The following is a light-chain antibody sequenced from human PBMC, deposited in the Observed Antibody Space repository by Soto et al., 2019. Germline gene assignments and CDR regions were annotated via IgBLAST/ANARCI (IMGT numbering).Light chain of an antibody. CDR3: QHYNNWPRT. V-gene: IGKV3-15*01. Sequence: EIVMTQSPATVSVSPGERVTLSCRASQSVSSNLAWYQQKPGQAPRLLIYDASTRAAGVPGRFSGSGSGTEFTLTISSLQPEDFAVYCCQHYNNWPRTFGQGTQVEVK. CDR2: DAS. J-gene: IGKJ1*01. CDR1: QSVSSN.